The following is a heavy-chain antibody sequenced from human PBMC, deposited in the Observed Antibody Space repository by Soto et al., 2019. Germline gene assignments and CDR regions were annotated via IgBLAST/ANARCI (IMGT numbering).Heavy chain of an antibody. CDR3: ASEGSGSLVPDS. Sequence: QVQLLESGGGVVQPGRSLRLSCAASGFTFSSYAMHWVRQAPGKGLEWVAVIWYDGSNKYYADSVKGRFTVSRDNSKKTVYLQMNSLRGEDTGVYYCASEGSGSLVPDSWGQGTLVTVSA. CDR1: GFTFSSYA. V-gene: IGHV3-33*01. J-gene: IGHJ5*01. D-gene: IGHD3-10*01. CDR2: IWYDGSNK.